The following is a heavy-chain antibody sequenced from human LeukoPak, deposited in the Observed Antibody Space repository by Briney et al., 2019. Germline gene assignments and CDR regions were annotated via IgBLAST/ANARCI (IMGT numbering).Heavy chain of an antibody. CDR3: ARAHYRYCSSTSCYALNYYGSGSYFIFDY. Sequence: SETLSLTCAVYGGSFSGYYWSWIRQPPGKGLEWIGEINHSGSTNYNPSLKSRVTISVDTSKNQFSLKLSSVTAADTAVYYCARAHYRYCSSTSCYALNYYGSGSYFIFDYWGQGTLVTVSS. CDR1: GGSFSGYY. D-gene: IGHD2-2*01. V-gene: IGHV4-34*01. CDR2: INHSGST. J-gene: IGHJ4*02.